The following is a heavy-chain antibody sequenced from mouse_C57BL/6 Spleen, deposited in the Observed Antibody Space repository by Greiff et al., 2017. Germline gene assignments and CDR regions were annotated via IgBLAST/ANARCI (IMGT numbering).Heavy chain of an antibody. CDR3: ARGRQLRLRTYYFDY. Sequence: QVQLQQPGAELVKPGASVKMSCKASGYTFTSYWITWVKQRPGQGLEWIGDIYPGSGSTNYNEKFKSKATLTVDTSSSTAYMQLSSLTSEDSAVYYCARGRQLRLRTYYFDYWGQGTTLTVSS. J-gene: IGHJ2*01. V-gene: IGHV1-55*01. CDR2: IYPGSGST. CDR1: GYTFTSYW. D-gene: IGHD3-2*02.